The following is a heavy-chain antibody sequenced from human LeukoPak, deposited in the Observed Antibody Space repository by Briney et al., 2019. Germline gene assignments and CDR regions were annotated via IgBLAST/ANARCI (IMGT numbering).Heavy chain of an antibody. D-gene: IGHD3-10*01. CDR3: ARDSGTTGEVKFDP. CDR1: GGSINSY. CDR2: ISGSGTI. J-gene: IGHJ5*02. V-gene: IGHV4-4*07. Sequence: SETLSLTCTVSGGSINSYWSWIRQPAGKGLGWIGRISGSGTITYNPALQSRLSISIDTSKNQFSLKLMSVTAADTAVYYCARDSGTTGEVKFDPWGQGTLVTVSS.